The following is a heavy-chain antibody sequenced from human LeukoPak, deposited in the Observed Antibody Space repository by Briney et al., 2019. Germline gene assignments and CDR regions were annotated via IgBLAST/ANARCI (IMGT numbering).Heavy chain of an antibody. J-gene: IGHJ5*02. Sequence: PGGSLRLSCAASGFTFSSYAMSWVRQAPGKGLEWASAISGSGGSTYYADSVKGRFTISRDNSKNTLYLQMNSLRAEDTAVYYCARHGRNWFDPWGQGTLVTVSS. CDR3: ARHGRNWFDP. V-gene: IGHV3-23*01. D-gene: IGHD1-26*01. CDR2: ISGSGGST. CDR1: GFTFSSYA.